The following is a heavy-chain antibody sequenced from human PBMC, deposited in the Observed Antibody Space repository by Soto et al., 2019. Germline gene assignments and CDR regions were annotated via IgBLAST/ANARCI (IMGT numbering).Heavy chain of an antibody. CDR1: GASISSGDSY. Sequence: QVQLQESGPGLVKPSQTLSLTCTVSGASISSGDSYWSWIRQPPGKGLEWIGYIYYSGSTYYNPSLKSRVTISVDTSKNQFSLKVSSVTATDTAVYYCARTSPSSYFDYWGQGTLVTVSS. D-gene: IGHD6-6*01. CDR2: IYYSGST. CDR3: ARTSPSSYFDY. J-gene: IGHJ4*02. V-gene: IGHV4-30-4*01.